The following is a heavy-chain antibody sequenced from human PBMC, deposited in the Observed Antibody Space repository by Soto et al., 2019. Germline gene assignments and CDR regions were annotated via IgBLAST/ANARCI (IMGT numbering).Heavy chain of an antibody. CDR2: IYYSGST. CDR3: ARAGVATIYPGNYWFDP. D-gene: IGHD5-12*01. Sequence: QVQLQESGPGLVKPSQTLSLICTVSGGSISSGDYYWSWIRQPPGKGLEWIGYIYYSGSTYYNPSLKSRVTISVDTSKNQFSLNLSSVTAADTAMYYCARAGVATIYPGNYWFDPWGQGTLVTVSS. J-gene: IGHJ5*02. V-gene: IGHV4-30-4*01. CDR1: GGSISSGDYY.